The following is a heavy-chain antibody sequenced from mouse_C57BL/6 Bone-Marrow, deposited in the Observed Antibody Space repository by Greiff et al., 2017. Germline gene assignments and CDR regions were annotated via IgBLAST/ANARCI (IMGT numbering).Heavy chain of an antibody. D-gene: IGHD2-5*01. CDR3: ARQFSYSNYDYFDY. CDR2: ISSGGSYT. CDR1: EFPSSGYA. J-gene: IGHJ2*01. V-gene: IGHV5-6*01. Sequence: EVQLVESGGDLVKPGGSLKPPVAPSEFPSSGYAWSWFRPPPDKRLEGVATISSGGSYTYYPDSVKGRLTISRDNAKNTLYLQMSSLKSEDTAMYYCARQFSYSNYDYFDYWGQGTTLTVSS.